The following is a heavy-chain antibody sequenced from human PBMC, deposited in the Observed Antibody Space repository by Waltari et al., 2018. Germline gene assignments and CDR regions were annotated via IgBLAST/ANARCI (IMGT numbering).Heavy chain of an antibody. Sequence: QVQLVESGGGVVQPGRSLRLSCAASGFTFSSYGMHWVRQAPGKGLEWVAVIWYDGSNKYYADSVKGRFTISRDNSKNTLYLQMNSLRAEDTAMYYCAKDRIAAAEGYMDVWGKGTTVTVSS. J-gene: IGHJ6*03. CDR2: IWYDGSNK. CDR3: AKDRIAAAEGYMDV. CDR1: GFTFSSYG. V-gene: IGHV3-30*18. D-gene: IGHD6-13*01.